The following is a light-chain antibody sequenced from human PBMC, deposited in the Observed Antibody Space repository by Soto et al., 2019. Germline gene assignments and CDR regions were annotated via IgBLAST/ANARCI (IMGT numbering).Light chain of an antibody. CDR3: QQYNNWPIT. V-gene: IGKV3-20*01. CDR2: GAS. J-gene: IGKJ5*01. CDR1: QSVSSSY. Sequence: EIVLTQSPGTLSLSPWERATLSCRASQSVSSSYLAWYQQKPGQAPRLLIYGASSRATGIPDRFSGSGFGTDFTLTISSLQSEDFAVYYCQQYNNWPITFGPGTRLEIK.